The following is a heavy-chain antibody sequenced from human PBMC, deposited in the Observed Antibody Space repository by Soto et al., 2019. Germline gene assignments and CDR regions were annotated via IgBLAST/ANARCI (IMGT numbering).Heavy chain of an antibody. CDR2: MNPNSGNT. J-gene: IGHJ6*02. Sequence: GASVKVSCKASGYTFTSYYMHWVRQAPGQGLEWMGWMNPNSGNTGYAQKFQGRVTMTRNTSISTAYMELSSLRSEDTAVYYCARPSRYYDFWSGYLSPYYYYGMDVWGQGTTVTVSS. CDR1: GYTFTSYY. D-gene: IGHD3-3*01. V-gene: IGHV1-8*02. CDR3: ARPSRYYDFWSGYLSPYYYYGMDV.